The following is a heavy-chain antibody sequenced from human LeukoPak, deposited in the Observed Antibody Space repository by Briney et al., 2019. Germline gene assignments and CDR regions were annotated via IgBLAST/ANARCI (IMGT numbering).Heavy chain of an antibody. CDR1: GGSISSYY. V-gene: IGHV4-59*08. J-gene: IGHJ5*02. Sequence: SETLSLTCTVSGGSISSYYWSWIRQPPGKGLEWIGYIYYSGSTNYNPPLKSRVTISVDTSKNQFSLKLSSVTAADTAVYYCARTGMTTFGGATVQEFDPWGQGTLVTVSS. D-gene: IGHD3-16*02. CDR3: ARTGMTTFGGATVQEFDP. CDR2: IYYSGST.